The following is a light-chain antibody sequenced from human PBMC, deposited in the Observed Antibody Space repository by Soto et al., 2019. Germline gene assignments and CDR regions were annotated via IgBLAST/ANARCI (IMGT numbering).Light chain of an antibody. CDR1: KLGDKY. J-gene: IGLJ1*01. CDR2: QDS. Sequence: SYELTQPPSVSVSPGQTASITCSGDKLGDKYACWYQQKPGQSPVLVIYQDSKRPSGIPERFSGSNAGNTATLTISGTHAMYEADYYGQAWDSSTAIVGTGTKLTVL. CDR3: QAWDSSTAI. V-gene: IGLV3-1*01.